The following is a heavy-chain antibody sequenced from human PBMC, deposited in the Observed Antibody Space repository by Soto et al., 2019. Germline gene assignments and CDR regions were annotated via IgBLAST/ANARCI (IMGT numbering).Heavy chain of an antibody. Sequence: SETLSLTCTVSGGSISNHYWSWIRQPPGKGLEWIGYIYYNGNTNYNPPLKSRVTMSVDTSKNQISLKLSSVTAADTAVYYCARVSVGGGRYCSSTSCYATYNWFDPWGQGTLVTVS. CDR2: IYYNGNT. D-gene: IGHD2-2*01. V-gene: IGHV4-59*11. J-gene: IGHJ5*02. CDR3: ARVSVGGGRYCSSTSCYATYNWFDP. CDR1: GGSISNHY.